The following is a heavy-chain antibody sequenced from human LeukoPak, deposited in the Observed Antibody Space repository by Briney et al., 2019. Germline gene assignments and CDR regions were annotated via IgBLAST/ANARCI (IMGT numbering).Heavy chain of an antibody. D-gene: IGHD3-22*01. Sequence: GGSLRLSCVASGFTFNKNWMSWVRQAPGKGLEWVSGISWNSGSIGYADSVKGRFTISRDNAKNSLYLQMNSLRAEDTALYYCAKGRYYYDSSGDFDYWGQGTLVTVSS. J-gene: IGHJ4*02. CDR3: AKGRYYYDSSGDFDY. CDR2: ISWNSGSI. V-gene: IGHV3-9*01. CDR1: GFTFNKNW.